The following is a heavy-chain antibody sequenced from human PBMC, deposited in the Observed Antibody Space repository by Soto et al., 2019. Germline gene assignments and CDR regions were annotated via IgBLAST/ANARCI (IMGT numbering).Heavy chain of an antibody. CDR3: ARDGDGAAFDI. Sequence: SVKVSCKASGGTFSSYAISWLRQAPGQGLEWMGGIIPIFGTANYAQKSQGRVTITADESTSTAYMELSSLRSEDTAVYYCARDGDGAAFDIWGQGTMVTVSS. CDR2: IIPIFGTA. CDR1: GGTFSSYA. D-gene: IGHD7-27*01. V-gene: IGHV1-69*13. J-gene: IGHJ3*02.